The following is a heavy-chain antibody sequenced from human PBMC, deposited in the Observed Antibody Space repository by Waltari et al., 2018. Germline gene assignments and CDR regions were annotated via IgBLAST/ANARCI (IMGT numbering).Heavy chain of an antibody. J-gene: IGHJ4*02. CDR2: INHSGST. D-gene: IGHD1-26*01. CDR3: ARKTRSGSSYY. Sequence: QVQLQQWGAGLLKPSETLSLTCAVYGGSFSGYYWSWIRQPPGKGLEWIGEINHSGSTNDNPSLKSRVTISVDTSKNQFSLKLSSVTAADTAVYYCARKTRSGSSYYWGQGTLVTVSS. V-gene: IGHV4-34*01. CDR1: GGSFSGYY.